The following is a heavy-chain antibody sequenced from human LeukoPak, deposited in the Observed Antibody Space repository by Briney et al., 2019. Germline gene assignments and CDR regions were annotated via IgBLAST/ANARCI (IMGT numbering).Heavy chain of an antibody. Sequence: GESLQISCQGSGYSINNYWISWVRQMPGKGLEWMGIIYPADSDIRYSPSFQGQVTISADKSISTVYLQWSSLKASDTAMYYCARQEYCSGGSCYTWFDPWGQGTLVTVSS. CDR3: ARQEYCSGGSCYTWFDP. CDR1: GYSINNYW. V-gene: IGHV5-51*01. CDR2: IYPADSDI. D-gene: IGHD2-15*01. J-gene: IGHJ5*02.